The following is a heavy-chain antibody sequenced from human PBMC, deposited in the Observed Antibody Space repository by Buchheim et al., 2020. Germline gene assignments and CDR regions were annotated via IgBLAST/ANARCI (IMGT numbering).Heavy chain of an antibody. V-gene: IGHV4-34*01. Sequence: QVQLQQWGAGLLKPSEALSLTCAVYSGSFSGYYWSWIRQPPGKGLEWIGEINHSGSTNYNASLKSRVTIPVDTSKNQVSLKLSSVTAADTAVYYCARNFGKGGIIRLYFYAMDVWGPGT. CDR1: SGSFSGYY. CDR3: ARNFGKGGIIRLYFYAMDV. CDR2: INHSGST. D-gene: IGHD3-16*01. J-gene: IGHJ6*02.